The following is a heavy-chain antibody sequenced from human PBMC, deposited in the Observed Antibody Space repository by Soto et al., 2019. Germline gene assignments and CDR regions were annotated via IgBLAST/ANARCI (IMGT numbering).Heavy chain of an antibody. J-gene: IGHJ3*02. D-gene: IGHD6-19*01. V-gene: IGHV3-11*01. Sequence: GGSLRLSCAASGFTFSDNYMSWIRQAPGKGLEWISYISGGGGTTHYADSVKGRFTISRDNAKNSLYLQMNNLRVEDTAVYYCARGAKPYSSGRDVLDIWGQGTMVTVSS. CDR1: GFTFSDNY. CDR2: ISGGGGTT. CDR3: ARGAKPYSSGRDVLDI.